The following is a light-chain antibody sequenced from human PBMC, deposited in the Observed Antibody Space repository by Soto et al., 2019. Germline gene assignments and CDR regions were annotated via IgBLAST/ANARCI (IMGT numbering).Light chain of an antibody. J-gene: IGKJ2*01. CDR3: QQYGSSSLYT. CDR2: GAS. Sequence: EIVLTQSPGTLSLSPGERATLSCRASQSVSSSYLAWYQQKPGQAPRLLSYGASARATGIPDRFSGSGSGTDFTLTISRLEPEDFAVYYCQQYGSSSLYTFGQGTKREIK. V-gene: IGKV3-20*01. CDR1: QSVSSSY.